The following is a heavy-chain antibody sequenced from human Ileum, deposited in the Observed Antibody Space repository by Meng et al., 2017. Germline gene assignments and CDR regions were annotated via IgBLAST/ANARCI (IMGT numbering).Heavy chain of an antibody. CDR2: VTRNSGNI. D-gene: IGHD2/OR15-2a*01. CDR3: AKYGREKYFYLDS. J-gene: IGHJ4*02. Sequence: EVHLVESGGGLVQPGGSLRLSCAASGFTFSTYWMHWVRQGSGKGLVWVSSVTRNSGNIYYKDSVRGRFSISRDNSKDTVYLQMNSLRVEDTAVYYCAKYGREKYFYLDSWGQGTLVTVSS. V-gene: IGHV3-23*04. CDR1: GFTFSTYW.